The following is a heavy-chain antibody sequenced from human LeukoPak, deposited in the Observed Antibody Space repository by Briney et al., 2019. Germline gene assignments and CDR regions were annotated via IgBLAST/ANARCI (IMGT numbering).Heavy chain of an antibody. J-gene: IGHJ4*02. CDR2: ISSNGGTT. Sequence: GGSLRLSCAASGFTFSSDAMHWVRQAPGKGLEYVSAISSNGGTTHYGNSVKGRFTISRDNSKNTLYLQMGSLRAEDMAVYFCARSSGYGYYFDYWARGPWSPSPQ. CDR1: GFTFSSDA. V-gene: IGHV3-64*01. D-gene: IGHD3-22*01. CDR3: ARSSGYGYYFDY.